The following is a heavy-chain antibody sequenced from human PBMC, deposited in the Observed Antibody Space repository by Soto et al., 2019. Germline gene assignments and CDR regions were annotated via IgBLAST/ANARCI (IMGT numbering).Heavy chain of an antibody. D-gene: IGHD5-12*01. CDR3: ARDERGYSVY. V-gene: IGHV4-59*01. J-gene: IGHJ4*02. CDR2: IYYSGST. Sequence: QVQLQESGPGLVKPSETLSLTCTVSGGSISSYYWSWIRQPPGKGLEWIGYIYYSGSTNYNPSLKSRVTISVDTSKNQFSLKLSSVTAADTAVYYCARDERGYSVYWGQGTLVTVSS. CDR1: GGSISSYY.